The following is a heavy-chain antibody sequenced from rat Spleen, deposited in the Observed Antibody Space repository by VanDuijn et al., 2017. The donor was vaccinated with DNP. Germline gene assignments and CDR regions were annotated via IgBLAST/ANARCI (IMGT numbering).Heavy chain of an antibody. CDR1: GFTFSYYG. V-gene: IGHV5S13*01. CDR3: TKIAAGAMDA. J-gene: IGHJ4*01. D-gene: IGHD1-2*01. CDR2: ISSTGGST. Sequence: EVQLVESGGGLVQPGRSLKLSCAASGFTFSYYGMAWVRQAPKKGLEWVASISSTGGSTSYRDSVKGRFTISRDNAKNTLYLQMNSLRSEDTATYFCTKIAAGAMDAWGQGTSVTVSS.